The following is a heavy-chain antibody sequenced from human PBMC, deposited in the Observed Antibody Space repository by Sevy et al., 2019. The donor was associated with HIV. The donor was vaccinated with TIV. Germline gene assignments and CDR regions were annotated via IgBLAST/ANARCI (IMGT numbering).Heavy chain of an antibody. Sequence: GGSLRLSCAASGFAFDSYAMTWVRQAPGKGLEWVSGIGAGTYYADSVKGRFTISRDNSKNTVYLQMNSLRVEDTAVYYCAKDVRFGESEKPTFDYWGQGTLVTVSS. D-gene: IGHD3-10*01. V-gene: IGHV3-23*01. CDR3: AKDVRFGESEKPTFDY. CDR1: GFAFDSYA. J-gene: IGHJ4*02. CDR2: IGAGT.